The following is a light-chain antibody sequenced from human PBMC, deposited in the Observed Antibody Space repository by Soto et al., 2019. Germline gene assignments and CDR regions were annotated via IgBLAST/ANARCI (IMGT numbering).Light chain of an antibody. CDR1: SSDVGSYNY. Sequence: QSALTQPASVSGSPGQSITISCTGTSSDVGSYNYVSWHQQHPGKAPKLMIYEVTNRPSGIPDRFSASKSGNTASLTISGLQAGDEADYYCSSYRSSSTYVFGAGTKVTVL. J-gene: IGLJ1*01. V-gene: IGLV2-14*01. CDR2: EVT. CDR3: SSYRSSSTYV.